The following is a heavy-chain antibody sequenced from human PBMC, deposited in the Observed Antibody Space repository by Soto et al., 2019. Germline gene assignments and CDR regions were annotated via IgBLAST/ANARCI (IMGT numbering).Heavy chain of an antibody. J-gene: IGHJ5*02. CDR2: ISSSSSTI. D-gene: IGHD2-21*01. CDR1: GFTFSSYS. CDR3: ARDPVDIPPPNWFDP. Sequence: GGSLGLSCAASGFTFSSYSMNWVRQAPGKGLEWVSYISSSSSTIYYADSVKGRFTISRDNAKNSLYLQMNSLRAEDTAVYYCARDPVDIPPPNWFDPWGQGTLGTVSS. V-gene: IGHV3-48*01.